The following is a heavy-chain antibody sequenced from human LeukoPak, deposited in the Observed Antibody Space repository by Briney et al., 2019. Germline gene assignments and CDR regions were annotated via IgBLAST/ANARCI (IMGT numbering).Heavy chain of an antibody. D-gene: IGHD6-19*01. CDR1: GFTFSSYA. V-gene: IGHV3-30-3*01. Sequence: GGSLRLSCAASGFTFSSYAMRWVRQAPGKGLEWVAVISYDGSNKYYADSVKGRFTISRDNSKNTLYLQMNSLRAEDTAVYYCARLRLAEAVLHYYFDYWGQGTLVTVSS. J-gene: IGHJ4*02. CDR3: ARLRLAEAVLHYYFDY. CDR2: ISYDGSNK.